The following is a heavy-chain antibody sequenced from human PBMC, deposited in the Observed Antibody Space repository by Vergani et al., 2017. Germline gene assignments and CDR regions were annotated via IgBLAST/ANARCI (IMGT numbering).Heavy chain of an antibody. CDR3: ARDDCQYYDFWSGHWGYYYYYGMDV. CDR2: ISSSSSYI. J-gene: IGHJ6*02. D-gene: IGHD3-3*01. V-gene: IGHV3-21*01. Sequence: EVQLVESGGGLVKPGGSLRLSCAASGFTFSSYSMNWVRQAPGKGLEWVSSISSSSSYIYYADSVKGRFTISRDNAKNSLYLQMNSLRAEDTAVYYCARDDCQYYDFWSGHWGYYYYYGMDVWGQGTTVTVSS. CDR1: GFTFSSYS.